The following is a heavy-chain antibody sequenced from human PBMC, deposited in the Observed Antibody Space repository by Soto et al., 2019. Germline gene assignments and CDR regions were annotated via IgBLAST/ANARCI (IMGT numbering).Heavy chain of an antibody. V-gene: IGHV1-69*02. D-gene: IGHD1-26*01. CDR3: ARTPVGAGGHWFDP. Sequence: QVQLVQSGAEVKKPGSSVKVSCKASGGTFSSYTISWVRQAPGQGLEWMGRILPILGIANYAQKFQGRVTITEEKSTSTAYMGLSSLRSEDTAVYYCARTPVGAGGHWFDPWGQGTLVTVSS. J-gene: IGHJ5*02. CDR2: ILPILGIA. CDR1: GGTFSSYT.